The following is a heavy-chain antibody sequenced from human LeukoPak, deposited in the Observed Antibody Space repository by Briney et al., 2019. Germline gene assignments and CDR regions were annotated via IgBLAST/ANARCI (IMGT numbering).Heavy chain of an antibody. CDR2: ISSSSSYI. V-gene: IGHV3-21*01. CDR3: ARVAKFYGDYEEGLYYFDY. CDR1: GFTFSSYS. D-gene: IGHD4-17*01. J-gene: IGHJ4*02. Sequence: GGSLRLSCAASGFTFSSYSMNWVRQAPGKGLEWVSSISSSSSYIYYADSVKGRFTISRDNAKNSLYLQMNSLRAEDTAVYYCARVAKFYGDYEEGLYYFDYWGQGTLVTVSS.